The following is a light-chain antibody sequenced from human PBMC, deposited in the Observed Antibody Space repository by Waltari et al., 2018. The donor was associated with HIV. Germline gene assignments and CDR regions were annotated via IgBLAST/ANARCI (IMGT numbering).Light chain of an antibody. CDR2: WAS. CDR3: HQYFSAPWT. J-gene: IGKJ1*01. Sequence: DLVMPQPPDSLALFLGERATINRKSSQSLLYRANNKNYLARSQQKPGQPPKLLIYWASTRESGVPDRFSGIGSGKDFTLTISSLQADDVAVYYCHQYFSAPWTFGQGTKVEIK. V-gene: IGKV4-1*01. CDR1: QSLLYRANNKNY.